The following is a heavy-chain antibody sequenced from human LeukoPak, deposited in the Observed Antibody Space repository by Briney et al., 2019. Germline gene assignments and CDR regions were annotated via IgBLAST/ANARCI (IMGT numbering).Heavy chain of an antibody. V-gene: IGHV3-74*01. CDR3: ARSFGYGVDAFDI. CDR1: GFTLSNYW. Sequence: GGSLRLSCSASGFTLSNYWMHWVRQAPGKGLVWVSRINTDGSSTYYADSVKGRFTISRDNSKNTLYLQMNSLRAEDTAIYYCARSFGYGVDAFDIWGQGTMVTVSS. J-gene: IGHJ3*02. CDR2: INTDGSST. D-gene: IGHD5-18*01.